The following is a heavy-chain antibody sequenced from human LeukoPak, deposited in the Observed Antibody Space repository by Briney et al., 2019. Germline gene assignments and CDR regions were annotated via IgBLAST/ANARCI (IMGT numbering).Heavy chain of an antibody. CDR3: ARRSERLLTVAGTSYHQYVMDV. CDR1: GYTFSAYY. CDR2: INPSGGST. J-gene: IGHJ6*02. D-gene: IGHD6-19*01. V-gene: IGHV1-46*01. Sequence: ASVKVSCKASGYTFSAYYMNWVRQAPGQGLEWMGIINPSGGSTSYAQKFQGRVTLTRDTSTSIFYMELSSLRSEDTAVYYCARRSERLLTVAGTSYHQYVMDVWGQGTTVTVSS.